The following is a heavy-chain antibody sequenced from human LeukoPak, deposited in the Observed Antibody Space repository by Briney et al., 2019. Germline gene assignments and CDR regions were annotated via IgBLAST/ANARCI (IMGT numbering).Heavy chain of an antibody. V-gene: IGHV3-9*01. CDR1: GFTFDDYA. CDR3: ATLAVANLP. D-gene: IGHD6-19*01. Sequence: GGSLRLSCAASGFTFDDYAMHWVRQAPGKGLEWVSGISWNSGSIGYADSVKGRFTIPRDNAKNSLYLQMNSLRAEDTALYYCATLAVANLPWGQGTLVTVSS. J-gene: IGHJ4*02. CDR2: ISWNSGSI.